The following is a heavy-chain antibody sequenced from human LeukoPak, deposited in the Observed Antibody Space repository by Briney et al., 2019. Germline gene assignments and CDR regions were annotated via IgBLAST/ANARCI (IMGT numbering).Heavy chain of an antibody. CDR3: AKDSSGWVFGY. CDR1: GFTFTSYA. D-gene: IGHD6-19*01. Sequence: GGSLGLSCAASGFTFTSYAMSWVRQAPGKGLEWVAAISRSGGSTYYADSVKGRFTISRDNSKNTLYLQMNSLRAEDTAVYYCAKDSSGWVFGYWGQGTLVTVSS. CDR2: ISRSGGST. V-gene: IGHV3-23*01. J-gene: IGHJ4*02.